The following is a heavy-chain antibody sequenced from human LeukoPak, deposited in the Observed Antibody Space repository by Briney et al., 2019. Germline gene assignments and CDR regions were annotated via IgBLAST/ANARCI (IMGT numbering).Heavy chain of an antibody. Sequence: GESLKISCQGSGYNFPIYWIGWVRQMPGQGLEWMGIIYPDDSNTIYGPSFQGQVTISADKSINTAYLEWGSLKASDTAIYYCARQGAAGKYYYYYMDIWGKGTTVTVSS. CDR1: GYNFPIYW. D-gene: IGHD6-13*01. CDR3: ARQGAAGKYYYYYMDI. CDR2: IYPDDSNT. V-gene: IGHV5-51*01. J-gene: IGHJ6*03.